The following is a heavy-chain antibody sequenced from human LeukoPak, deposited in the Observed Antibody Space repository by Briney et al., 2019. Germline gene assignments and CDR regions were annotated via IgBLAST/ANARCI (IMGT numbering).Heavy chain of an antibody. CDR1: GFTFSSYA. Sequence: SGGSLRLSCAASGFTFSSYAMSWVRQAPGKGLEWVSAISGSGGSTYYADSVKGRFTISRDNSKHTLYLQMNSLRAEDTAVYYCAKDLYCSSTSCPATFDYWGQGTLVTVSS. CDR2: ISGSGGST. J-gene: IGHJ4*02. D-gene: IGHD2-2*01. CDR3: AKDLYCSSTSCPATFDY. V-gene: IGHV3-23*01.